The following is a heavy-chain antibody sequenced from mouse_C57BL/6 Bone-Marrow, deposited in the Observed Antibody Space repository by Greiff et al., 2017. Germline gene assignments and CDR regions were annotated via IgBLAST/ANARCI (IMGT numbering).Heavy chain of an antibody. J-gene: IGHJ3*01. CDR2: IYPRSGNT. CDR3: ARSDYGAWFAY. Sequence: VKLLESGAELARPGASVKLSCKASGYTFTSYGISWVKQRTGQGLEWIGEIYPRSGNTYYNEKFKGKATLTGDKSSSTAYMELRSLTSEDSAVYFCARSDYGAWFAYWGQGTLVTVSA. D-gene: IGHD1-1*01. V-gene: IGHV1-81*01. CDR1: GYTFTSYG.